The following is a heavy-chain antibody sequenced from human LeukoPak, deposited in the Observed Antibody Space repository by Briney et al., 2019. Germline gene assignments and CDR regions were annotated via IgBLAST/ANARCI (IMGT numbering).Heavy chain of an antibody. CDR3: AKEPRLRTAGWWAEFDF. Sequence: PGGSLRLSCAASGFTFSSYAMHWVRQAPGKGLEWVAVISYDGSNKYYADSVKGRFTISRDNSKNTLYLQMNSLRAEDTAVYYCAKEPRLRTAGWWAEFDFWGQGTLVAVSS. J-gene: IGHJ4*02. CDR2: ISYDGSNK. D-gene: IGHD4-17*01. V-gene: IGHV3-30-3*01. CDR1: GFTFSSYA.